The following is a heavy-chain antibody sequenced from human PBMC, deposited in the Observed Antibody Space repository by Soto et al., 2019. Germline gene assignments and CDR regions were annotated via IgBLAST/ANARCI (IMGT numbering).Heavy chain of an antibody. CDR2: VSIGGST. CDR1: EFTFSSYA. Sequence: QLLESGGGLVQPEGSVRLSCAASEFTFSSYAMGWVRQGPGKGLEWVAVVSIGGSTHYADSVRGRFTISRDNSKNTLSLQMNSLTAEDTAVYFCAKRRGAGGHFDYWGHGALVTVSS. J-gene: IGHJ4*01. V-gene: IGHV3-23*01. CDR3: AKRRGAGGHFDY. D-gene: IGHD2-15*01.